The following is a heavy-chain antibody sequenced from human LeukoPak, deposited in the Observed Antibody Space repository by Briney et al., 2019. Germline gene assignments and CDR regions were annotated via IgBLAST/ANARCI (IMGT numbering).Heavy chain of an antibody. CDR1: GGSISSSNW. D-gene: IGHD3-10*01. CDR3: ASNYGSGSYYPNWFDP. V-gene: IGHV4-4*02. Sequence: SETLSLTCAVSGGSISSSNWWSWVRQPPGKGLEWIGEIYHSGSTNYNPSLKSRVTISVDKSENQFSLKLSSVTAADTAVYYCASNYGSGSYYPNWFDPWGQGTLVTVSS. J-gene: IGHJ5*02. CDR2: IYHSGST.